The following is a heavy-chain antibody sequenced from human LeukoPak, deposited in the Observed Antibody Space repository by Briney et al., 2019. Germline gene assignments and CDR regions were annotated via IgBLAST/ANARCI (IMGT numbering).Heavy chain of an antibody. CDR2: INLTGST. CDR1: GGSFSGYY. V-gene: IGHV4-34*01. Sequence: SETLSLTCAVYGGSFSGYYWSWIRQPPGKGLEWIGEINLTGSTNYNPSLKSRVTISVDTSKNQFSLKLSSVTAADTAVYYCASTFYDFWSGYLDWGQGTLVTVSS. J-gene: IGHJ4*02. D-gene: IGHD3-3*01. CDR3: ASTFYDFWSGYLD.